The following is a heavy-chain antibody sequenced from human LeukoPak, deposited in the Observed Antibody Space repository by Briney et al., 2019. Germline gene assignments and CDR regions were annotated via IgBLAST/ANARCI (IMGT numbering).Heavy chain of an antibody. J-gene: IGHJ6*03. CDR2: IYTSGST. Sequence: SETLSLTCTVSGGSISSGSYYWSWIRQPAGKGLEWIGRIYTSGSTNYNPSLKSRVTISVDTSKNQFSLKLSSVTTADTAVYYCARDRGYCSSTSCYDYYMDAWGKGTTVTVSS. D-gene: IGHD2-2*01. V-gene: IGHV4-61*02. CDR3: ARDRGYCSSTSCYDYYMDA. CDR1: GGSISSGSYY.